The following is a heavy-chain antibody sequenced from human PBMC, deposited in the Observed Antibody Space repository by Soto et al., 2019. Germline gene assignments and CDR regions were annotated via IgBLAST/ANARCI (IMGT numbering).Heavy chain of an antibody. V-gene: IGHV3-7*04. D-gene: IGHD3-16*01. CDR1: GFTFNTYW. Sequence: GGSLRLSCRASGFTFNTYWMSWVRQAPGKGLEWVANIKPDGSEKWYVDSVKGRFTISRDNAKNSLYLQMVSLRADDTAVYYCARGDFYDPSRPFSDAIHISGQATMVSVSS. CDR2: IKPDGSEK. CDR3: ARGDFYDPSRPFSDAIHI. J-gene: IGHJ3*02.